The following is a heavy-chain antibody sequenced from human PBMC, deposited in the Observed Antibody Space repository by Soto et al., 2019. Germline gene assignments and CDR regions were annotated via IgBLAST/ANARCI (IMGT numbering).Heavy chain of an antibody. Sequence: SETLSLTCAVYGGSFSGYYLSWIRQPPGKGLEWIGEINHSGSTNYNPSLKSRVTISVDTSKNQFSLKLSSVTAADTAVYYCAGGRWFRDYWGQGTLVTVYS. CDR3: AGGRWFRDY. D-gene: IGHD2-15*01. CDR2: INHSGST. CDR1: GGSFSGYY. J-gene: IGHJ4*02. V-gene: IGHV4-34*01.